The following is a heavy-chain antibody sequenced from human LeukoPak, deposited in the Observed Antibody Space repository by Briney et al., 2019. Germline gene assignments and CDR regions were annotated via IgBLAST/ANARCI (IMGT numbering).Heavy chain of an antibody. Sequence: SQTLSLTCTVSGGSISSDVYYWSWIRQPPGRGLEWITYIYHSGSTYYNPSLKSRVTISVDTSKNQFSLKLTSVTAADTAVYMCARGFSSGLIEYWGQGSLVTVSS. CDR1: GGSISSDVYY. CDR3: ARGFSSGLIEY. D-gene: IGHD6-19*01. J-gene: IGHJ4*02. CDR2: IYHSGST. V-gene: IGHV4-31*03.